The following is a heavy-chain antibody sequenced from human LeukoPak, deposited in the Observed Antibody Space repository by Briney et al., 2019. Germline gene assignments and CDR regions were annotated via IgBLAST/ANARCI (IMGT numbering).Heavy chain of an antibody. Sequence: SQTLSLTCVISGDSVVSNSTACNWIRQSPSRGLEWLGRTYYRSKWYNDYAVSVKSRITINPDTSKNQFSLHLNSVTPEDTAVYYCAGYSYGVRPSWGQGTLVTVSS. CDR2: TYYRSKWYN. CDR1: GDSVVSNSTA. D-gene: IGHD5-18*01. J-gene: IGHJ5*02. CDR3: AGYSYGVRPS. V-gene: IGHV6-1*01.